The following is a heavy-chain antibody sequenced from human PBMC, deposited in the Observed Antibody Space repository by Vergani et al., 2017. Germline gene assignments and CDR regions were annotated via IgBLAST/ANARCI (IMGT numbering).Heavy chain of an antibody. V-gene: IGHV3-30*18. CDR3: AKVMLVGDYTLALDY. CDR1: GFTFSSYG. Sequence: VQLLESGGGLVQPGGSLRLSCAASGFTFSSYGMHWVRQAPGKGLEWVAVISYDGSNKYYADSVKGRFTISRDNSKNTLYLQMNSLRAEDTAVYYCAKVMLVGDYTLALDYWGQGTLVTVSS. J-gene: IGHJ4*02. D-gene: IGHD4-17*01. CDR2: ISYDGSNK.